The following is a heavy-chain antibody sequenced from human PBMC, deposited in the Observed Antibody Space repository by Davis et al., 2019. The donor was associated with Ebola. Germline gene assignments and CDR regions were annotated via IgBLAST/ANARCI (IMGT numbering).Heavy chain of an antibody. CDR1: GFTFSPYS. CDR3: ATEATMVY. D-gene: IGHD4/OR15-4a*01. Sequence: GESLKISCAASGFTFSPYSMSWVRQAPGKGLEWLGYISSNSDTTYYADSVRGRFIISRDNDKNSVLLQMDRMTHDDAGVYYCATEATMVYWGQGVLVTVSS. J-gene: IGHJ4*02. CDR2: ISSNSDTT. V-gene: IGHV3-48*02.